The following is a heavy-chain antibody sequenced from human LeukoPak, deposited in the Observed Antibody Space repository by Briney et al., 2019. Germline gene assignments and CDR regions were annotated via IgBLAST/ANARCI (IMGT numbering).Heavy chain of an antibody. CDR1: GFTFSSYS. CDR3: ARDVLYCSSTSRRRGAFDI. D-gene: IGHD2-2*01. CDR2: ISSSSSYI. J-gene: IGHJ3*02. V-gene: IGHV3-21*01. Sequence: PGGSLRLSCAASGFTFSSYSMNWVCQAPGKGLEWVSSISSSSSYIYYADSVKGRFTIPRDNAKNSLYLQMNSLRAEDTAVYYCARDVLYCSSTSRRRGAFDIWGQGTMVTVSS.